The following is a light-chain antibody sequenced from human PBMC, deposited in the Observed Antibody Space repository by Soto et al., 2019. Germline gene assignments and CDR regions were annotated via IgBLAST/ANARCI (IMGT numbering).Light chain of an antibody. CDR1: QTIGSC. CDR3: QEYKSYSWT. CDR2: DAS. Sequence: DIQMTQSPSTLSASVGDRVTITCRASQTIGSCLAWYQQKPGKAPKLLIYDASSLESGVPSSVSGSGSGTEFTLTINSLQPDDFATYYCQEYKSYSWTFGQGTKVDIK. V-gene: IGKV1-5*01. J-gene: IGKJ1*01.